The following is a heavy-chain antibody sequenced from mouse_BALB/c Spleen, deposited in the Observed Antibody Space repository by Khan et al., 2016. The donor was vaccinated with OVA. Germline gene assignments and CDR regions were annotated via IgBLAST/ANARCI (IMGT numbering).Heavy chain of an antibody. CDR3: ARRNYFGYTFAY. V-gene: IGHV1-77*01. CDR1: GHTFTDYY. D-gene: IGHD1-2*01. J-gene: IGHJ3*01. Sequence: QVQLQQSGAELARPGASVKLSCKASGHTFTDYYINWVKPRTGQGLEWIGEISPGSGDTYYNEKFKGKATLTADKSSSTAYMQLNSLTSEASAVYFCARRNYFGYTFAYWGQGTLVTVSA. CDR2: ISPGSGDT.